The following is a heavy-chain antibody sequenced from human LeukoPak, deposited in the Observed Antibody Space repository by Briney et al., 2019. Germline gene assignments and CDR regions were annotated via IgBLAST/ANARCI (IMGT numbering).Heavy chain of an antibody. CDR3: ARETYYYDSSGYSYKYYFDY. Sequence: GASVKVSCKTSGYTFTTYGITWVRQAPGQGLEWMGWLSAYNGNTKYAQKLQGRVTMTTDTSTSTAYMELRSLRSDDTAVYYCARETYYYDSSGYSYKYYFDYWGQGTLVTVSS. CDR2: LSAYNGNT. CDR1: GYTFTTYG. V-gene: IGHV1-18*01. D-gene: IGHD3-22*01. J-gene: IGHJ4*02.